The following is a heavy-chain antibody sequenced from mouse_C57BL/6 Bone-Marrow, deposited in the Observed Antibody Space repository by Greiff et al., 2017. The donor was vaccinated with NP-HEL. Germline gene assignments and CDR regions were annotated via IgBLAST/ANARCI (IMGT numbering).Heavy chain of an antibody. CDR1: GYTFTSYW. Sequence: QVQLQQPGAELVKPGASVKLSCKASGYTFTSYWMQWVKQRPGQGLEWIGEIDPSDSYTNYNQKFKGKATLTVDTSSSTAYMQLSSLTSEDSAVYYCARVGAYDYEPLDYWGQGTTLTVSS. D-gene: IGHD2-4*01. J-gene: IGHJ2*01. CDR3: ARVGAYDYEPLDY. V-gene: IGHV1-50*01. CDR2: IDPSDSYT.